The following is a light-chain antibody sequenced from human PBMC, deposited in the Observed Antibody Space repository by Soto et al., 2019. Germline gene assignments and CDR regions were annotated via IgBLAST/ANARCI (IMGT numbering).Light chain of an antibody. J-gene: IGKJ4*01. CDR2: GAS. V-gene: IGKV3-20*01. CDR3: QQRQSYPLT. Sequence: IVLAQCPGHLSLSPCTRATLSSSTSQSASSSYLAWYQQKPGQAPRLLIYGASSRDTGIPDRFSGSGSGTDFTLTISRLEPEDFATYYCQQRQSYPLTFGGGTKVDNK. CDR1: QSASSSY.